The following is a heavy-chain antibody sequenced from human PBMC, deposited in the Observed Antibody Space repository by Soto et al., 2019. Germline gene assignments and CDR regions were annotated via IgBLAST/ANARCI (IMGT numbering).Heavy chain of an antibody. CDR1: GFPVSRNH. V-gene: IGHV3-66*01. J-gene: IGHJ4*02. D-gene: IGHD3-3*01. CDR2: IYSGGST. Sequence: GGSLRLSCAASGFPVSRNHMSWVRQAPGKGLEWVSVIYSGGSTYSADSVKGRITISRDNSKNTLYLQMNSLRAEDTAVYYCTLSSGYYYFDYWGQGTLVTVSS. CDR3: TLSSGYYYFDY.